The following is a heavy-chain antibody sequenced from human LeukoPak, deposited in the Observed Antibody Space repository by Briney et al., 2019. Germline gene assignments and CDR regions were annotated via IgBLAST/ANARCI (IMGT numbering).Heavy chain of an antibody. CDR3: ARSISSYDFWSGYAFDI. CDR1: SGSIGSSSYY. CDR2: IYYSGST. D-gene: IGHD3-3*01. V-gene: IGHV4-39*01. J-gene: IGHJ3*02. Sequence: SETLSLTCTVSSGSIGSSSYYWGWIRQPPGKGLEWIGSIYYSGSTYYNPSLKSRVTISVDTSKNQFSLKLSSVTAADTAVYYCARSISSYDFWSGYAFDIWGQGTMVTVSS.